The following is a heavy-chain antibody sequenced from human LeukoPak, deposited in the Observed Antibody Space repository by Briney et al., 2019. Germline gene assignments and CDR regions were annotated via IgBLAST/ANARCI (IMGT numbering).Heavy chain of an antibody. V-gene: IGHV1-69*13. D-gene: IGHD3-10*01. CDR2: IIPIFGTA. CDR3: ASGKNWFFDY. CDR1: GGTFSSYA. J-gene: IGHJ4*02. Sequence: ASVKVSCKASGGTFSSYAISWVRQAPGQGLEWMGGIIPIFGTANYAQKFQGRVTITADESTSTAYMELSSLRSENTAVYYCASGKNWFFDYWGQGTLATVSS.